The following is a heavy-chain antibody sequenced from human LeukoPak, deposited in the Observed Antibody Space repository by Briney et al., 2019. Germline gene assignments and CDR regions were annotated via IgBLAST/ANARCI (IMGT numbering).Heavy chain of an antibody. D-gene: IGHD3-3*01. CDR2: ISSSSSTI. CDR1: GFTFSSYS. CDR3: ARSDYDFWSGYYTGNFDY. Sequence: GGSLRLSCAASGFTFSSYSMNWVRQAPGKGLEWVSYISSSSSTIYYADSVKGRFTISRDNAKNPLYLQMNSLRAEDTAVYYCARSDYDFWSGYYTGNFDYWGQGTLVTVSS. J-gene: IGHJ4*02. V-gene: IGHV3-48*01.